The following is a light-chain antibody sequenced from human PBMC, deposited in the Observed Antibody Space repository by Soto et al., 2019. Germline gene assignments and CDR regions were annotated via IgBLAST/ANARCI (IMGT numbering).Light chain of an antibody. Sequence: EIGLTQSPATLSLSPGDRATLSCRASQSVSRYLAWNQQKPGQAPRLLIHDTSTRATGVPDTFSGSRSGTEFHLTISSLETEDSAMYYCQQRFSWPPTFGGGTHVEIK. J-gene: IGKJ4*02. CDR3: QQRFSWPPT. CDR1: QSVSRY. CDR2: DTS. V-gene: IGKV3-11*01.